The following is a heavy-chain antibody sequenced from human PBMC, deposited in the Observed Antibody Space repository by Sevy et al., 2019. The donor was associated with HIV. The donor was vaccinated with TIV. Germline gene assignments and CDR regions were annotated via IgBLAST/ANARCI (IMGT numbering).Heavy chain of an antibody. CDR2: ISYDGSDT. D-gene: IGHD4-17*01. J-gene: IGHJ6*02. Sequence: GGSLRLSCAASGFAFSNYYAMHWVRQAPGKGLEWVALISYDGSDTYYAGSVKGRFTVSRDNFKNTLFLQMNSLTTEDTAVYYCARPRANYVDHYCFYAMDVWGQGTTVTVSS. CDR3: ARPRANYVDHYCFYAMDV. CDR1: GFAFSNYYA. V-gene: IGHV3-30-3*01.